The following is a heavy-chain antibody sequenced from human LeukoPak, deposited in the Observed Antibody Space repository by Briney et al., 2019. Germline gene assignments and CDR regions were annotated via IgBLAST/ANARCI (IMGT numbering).Heavy chain of an antibody. CDR1: GFTFSSHG. CDR2: VTGSGGST. CDR3: AKGPKWELLGAVVY. Sequence: PGGSLRLSCAASGFTFSSHGMNWVRQAPGKGLEWVSGVTGSGGSTYYADSVKGRFTISRDNSKNTLYLQMNSLRAEDTAVYYCAKGPKWELLGAVVYWGQGTLVTVSS. D-gene: IGHD1-26*01. V-gene: IGHV3-23*01. J-gene: IGHJ4*02.